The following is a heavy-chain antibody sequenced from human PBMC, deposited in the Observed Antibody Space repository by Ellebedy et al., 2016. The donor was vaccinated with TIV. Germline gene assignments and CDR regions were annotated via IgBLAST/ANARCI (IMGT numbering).Heavy chain of an antibody. D-gene: IGHD6-13*01. CDR3: SRGIAAVMY. Sequence: GESLKISCAGAGFTFSNYSMNWVRKAPGKGLEWVASITGSSSFMFYSDSVKGRFTISRDNAKNSLYLQMNSLRAEDTAVYYCSRGIAAVMYWGQGTLVTVSS. J-gene: IGHJ4*02. V-gene: IGHV3-21*01. CDR1: GFTFSNYS. CDR2: ITGSSSFM.